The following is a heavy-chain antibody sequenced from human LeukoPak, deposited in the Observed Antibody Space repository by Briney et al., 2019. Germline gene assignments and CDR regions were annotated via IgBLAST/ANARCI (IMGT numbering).Heavy chain of an antibody. D-gene: IGHD3-22*01. J-gene: IGHJ4*02. CDR2: IHYSGST. Sequence: SETLSLTCTVSGDSISSSYWTWIRQPPGKGLEWIGYIHYSGSTNANPSLKSRVTILVDKSKNQFSLKLSSVTAADTAVYYCARGLEGSGYSSDYWGQGTLVTVSS. CDR3: ARGLEGSGYSSDY. V-gene: IGHV4-59*01. CDR1: GDSISSSY.